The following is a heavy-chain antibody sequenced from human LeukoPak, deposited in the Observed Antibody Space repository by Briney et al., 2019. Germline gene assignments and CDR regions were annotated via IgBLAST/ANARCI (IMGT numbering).Heavy chain of an antibody. Sequence: GRSLRLSCAASGFTFSSYGMHWVRQAPGKGLEWVAVISYDGSNKYYADSVKGRFTISRDNSKYTLYLQMNSLRAEDTAVYYCAKRGDVWSDSYAFPLDVWGQGTTVTVSS. D-gene: IGHD3-3*01. CDR3: AKRGDVWSDSYAFPLDV. J-gene: IGHJ6*02. V-gene: IGHV3-30*18. CDR2: ISYDGSNK. CDR1: GFTFSSYG.